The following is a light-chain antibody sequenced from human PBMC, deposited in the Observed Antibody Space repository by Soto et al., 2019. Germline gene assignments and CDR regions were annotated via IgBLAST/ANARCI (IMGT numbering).Light chain of an antibody. CDR1: SSDVGIYNY. J-gene: IGLJ1*01. CDR3: ISYAGTSTFI. V-gene: IGLV2-11*01. Sequence: QSALTQPPSVSGSPGQSITILCTGTSSDVGIYNYVSWYQQYPGKAPKIIIYEVSKRPSGVPDRFSGSKSGISASLTISGLQAEEEAAYYCISYAGTSTFIFGIWPNVTVL. CDR2: EVS.